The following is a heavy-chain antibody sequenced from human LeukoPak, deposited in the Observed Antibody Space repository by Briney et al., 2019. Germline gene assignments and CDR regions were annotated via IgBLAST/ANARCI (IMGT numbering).Heavy chain of an antibody. CDR2: INPNNGGT. CDR1: GYTFTGYY. V-gene: IGHV1-2*02. Sequence: GASVKVSCKASGYTFTGYYMHWVRQAPGQGLEWMGWINPNNGGTNYAQKFQGRVTMTRDTSISTAYMELSRLRSDDTAVYYCARTSVPYYYDSSGYYFRGLDNWFDPWGQGTLVTVSS. D-gene: IGHD3-22*01. CDR3: ARTSVPYYYDSSGYYFRGLDNWFDP. J-gene: IGHJ5*02.